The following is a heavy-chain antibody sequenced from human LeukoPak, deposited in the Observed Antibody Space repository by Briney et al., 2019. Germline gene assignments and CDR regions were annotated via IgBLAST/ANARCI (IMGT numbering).Heavy chain of an antibody. V-gene: IGHV7-4-1*02. CDR3: ARQGPGYCGSTSCYGVDY. CDR2: IYTNTGNP. CDR1: GYTFTSYA. D-gene: IGHD2-2*01. Sequence: ASAKVSCKASGYTFTSYAMNWVRQAPGQGLEWMGWIYTNTGNPTYAQGFTGRFVFSLDTSVSTAYLQISSLKAEDTAVYYCARQGPGYCGSTSCYGVDYWGQGTLVTVSS. J-gene: IGHJ4*02.